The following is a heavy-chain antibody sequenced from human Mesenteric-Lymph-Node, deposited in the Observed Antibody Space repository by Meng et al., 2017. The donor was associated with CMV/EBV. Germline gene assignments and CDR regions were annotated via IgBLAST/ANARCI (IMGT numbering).Heavy chain of an antibody. CDR3: ARLGFSADFGVVA. CDR2: IRFDGITE. CDR1: DFTFSNYG. J-gene: IGHJ5*02. D-gene: IGHD3-3*01. V-gene: IGHV3-30*02. Sequence: GGSLRLSCAASDFTFSNYGMHWVRQAPGKGLEWVGFIRFDGITEDYADSVRGRFTISRDNSKNTLYLQMNSLKPEDTAVYYCARLGFSADFGVVAWGQGTLVTVSS.